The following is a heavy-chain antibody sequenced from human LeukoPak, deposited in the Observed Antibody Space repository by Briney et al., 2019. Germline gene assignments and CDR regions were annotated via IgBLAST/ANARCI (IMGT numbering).Heavy chain of an antibody. CDR1: GVSLITSGVG. CDR2: IYWNDDE. V-gene: IGHV2-5*01. Sequence: SGPTLVKPTQTLTLTCTFSGVSLITSGVGVAWIRQPPGKALEWLALIYWNDDERYSPSLKSRLTITKDTSKNQVVLTMTNMDPVDTATYYCAHSHRNYYDSSGLFDYWGQGTLVTVSS. D-gene: IGHD3-22*01. CDR3: AHSHRNYYDSSGLFDY. J-gene: IGHJ4*02.